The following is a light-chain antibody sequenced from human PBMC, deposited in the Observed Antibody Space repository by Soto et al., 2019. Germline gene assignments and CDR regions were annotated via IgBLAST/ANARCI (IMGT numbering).Light chain of an antibody. Sequence: IVMTQFPATLSVFPGERATLSCRASQSVRSNLDWYQQTPGQAPRLLIHGASTRATGIPVRFSGSGFGTEFTLTISSLQPGDFATYYCQQYSSRSTFGQGTKVDIK. J-gene: IGKJ1*01. CDR2: GAS. V-gene: IGKV3-15*01. CDR3: QQYSSRST. CDR1: QSVRSN.